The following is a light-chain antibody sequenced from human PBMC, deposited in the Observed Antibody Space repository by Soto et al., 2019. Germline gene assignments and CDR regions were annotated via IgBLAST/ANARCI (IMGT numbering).Light chain of an antibody. V-gene: IGKV3-20*01. CDR2: GAS. Sequence: EIVLTQSPGTLSLSPGERATLSCRASQSVSSNYLAWYQQKPGQAPRLLIYGASSRATGIPDRFSGSGPGTDFILTISRLEPEDFAVYYCQHYGSAPRTFGGGTKVEIK. CDR3: QHYGSAPRT. CDR1: QSVSSNY. J-gene: IGKJ4*01.